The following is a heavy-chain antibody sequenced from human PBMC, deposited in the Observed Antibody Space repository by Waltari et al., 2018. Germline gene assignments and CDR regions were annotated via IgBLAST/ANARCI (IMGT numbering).Heavy chain of an antibody. Sequence: QVQLQESGPGLVKPSETLSLTCAVSGYSISSGYYWGWIRQPPGKGLEWIGSIYHSGSTYYNPALKSRVTISVDTSKNQFSLKLSSVTAADTAVYYCARQHPGNWNSRGVKWFDPWGQGTLVTVSS. J-gene: IGHJ5*02. V-gene: IGHV4-38-2*01. CDR3: ARQHPGNWNSRGVKWFDP. CDR1: GYSISSGYY. CDR2: IYHSGST. D-gene: IGHD1-7*01.